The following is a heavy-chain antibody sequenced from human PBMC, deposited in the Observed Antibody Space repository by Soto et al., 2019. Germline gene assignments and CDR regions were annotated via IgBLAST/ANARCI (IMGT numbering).Heavy chain of an antibody. CDR1: GDSVSSNSAA. J-gene: IGHJ6*02. Sequence: QALSLTSAISGDSVSSNSAACNLIRHSPSRGLEWLGRTYYRSKWYNDYAVSVKSRITISPDTSKNQFSLQLNSVTPEDTAVYYCARLLEGGYYYYGMDVWGQGTTVTVSS. D-gene: IGHD1-1*01. CDR3: ARLLEGGYYYYGMDV. V-gene: IGHV6-1*01. CDR2: TYYRSKWYN.